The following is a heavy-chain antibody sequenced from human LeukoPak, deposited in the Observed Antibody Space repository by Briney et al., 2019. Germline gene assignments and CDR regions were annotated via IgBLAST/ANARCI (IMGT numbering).Heavy chain of an antibody. V-gene: IGHV4-34*01. CDR2: INHSGST. D-gene: IGHD6-19*01. CDR1: GGSFSGYY. J-gene: IGHJ4*02. Sequence: SETLSLTCAVYGGSFSGYYWSWIRQPPGKGLEWIGEINHSGSTNYNPSLKMRGTISVDTSKNQFSLKLSSVTAADTAVYYCERYSSPDYWGQGTLVTVSS. CDR3: ERYSSPDY.